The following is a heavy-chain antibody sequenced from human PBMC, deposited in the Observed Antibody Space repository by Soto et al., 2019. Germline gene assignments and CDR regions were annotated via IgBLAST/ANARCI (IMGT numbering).Heavy chain of an antibody. V-gene: IGHV1-8*01. CDR3: ARGYSDYIWGSYRIFDY. J-gene: IGHJ4*02. CDR2: MNPNSGNT. CDR1: GYTFTSYY. Sequence: ASVKVSCKASGYTFTSYYINWVRQATGQGFEWMGWMNPNSGNTGYAQKFQGRVTMTRNTSISTAYMELSSLRSEDTAVYYCARGYSDYIWGSYRIFDYWGQGTLVTVSS. D-gene: IGHD3-16*02.